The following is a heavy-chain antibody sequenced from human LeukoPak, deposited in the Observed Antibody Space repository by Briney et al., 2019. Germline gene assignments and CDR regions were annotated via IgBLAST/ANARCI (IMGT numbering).Heavy chain of an antibody. CDR2: IDGTDGGS. Sequence: GGSLRLSCVTSGFRFSSYVMSWVRQAPGKGLEYVSSIDGTDGGSYYAEPVKGRFTISRDNSKNTLFLQMNSLRVEDTAVYYCARVDAGNYDYWGQGTLLTVSS. CDR3: ARVDAGNYDY. J-gene: IGHJ4*02. D-gene: IGHD1-26*01. CDR1: GFRFSSYV. V-gene: IGHV3-23*01.